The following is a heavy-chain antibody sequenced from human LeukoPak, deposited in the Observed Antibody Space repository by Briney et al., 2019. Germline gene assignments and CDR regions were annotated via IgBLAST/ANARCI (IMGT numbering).Heavy chain of an antibody. J-gene: IGHJ5*02. Sequence: SETLSLTCTVSGTPISSYYWSWIRQPPGKGLEWIGHLWSTNSGSTKYNPSFKSRVIISVDTSKNQVSLKLTSVTAADTAVYYCAREVGNWFDPWGQGTLVTVSS. CDR3: AREVGNWFDP. D-gene: IGHD1-26*01. CDR1: GTPISSYY. V-gene: IGHV4-59*01. CDR2: LWSTNSGST.